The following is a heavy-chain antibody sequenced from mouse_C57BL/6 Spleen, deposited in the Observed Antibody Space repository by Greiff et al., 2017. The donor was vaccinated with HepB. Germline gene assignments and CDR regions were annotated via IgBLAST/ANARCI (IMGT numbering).Heavy chain of an antibody. J-gene: IGHJ4*01. CDR3: ARSGYAMDY. Sequence: QVQLQQSGAELARPGASVKLSCMASGYTFTSYGISWVKQRTGQGLEWIGEIYPRSGNTYYNEKFKGKATLTADKSSSTAYMELRSLTSEDSAVYFCARSGYAMDYWGQGTSVTVSS. V-gene: IGHV1-81*01. CDR2: IYPRSGNT. CDR1: GYTFTSYG.